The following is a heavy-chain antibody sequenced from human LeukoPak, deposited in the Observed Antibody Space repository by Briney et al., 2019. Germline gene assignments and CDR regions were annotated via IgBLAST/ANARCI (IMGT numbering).Heavy chain of an antibody. V-gene: IGHV4-39*01. CDR2: IYYSKNT. Sequence: PSETLSLTCTVSDGSISSSSACWGWIRQPPGKGLEWIGSIYYSKNTYYNPSLKSRVTISADTSKNQFSLTLGSVSATDTAVYYCVSPRGFSYGYFDYWGQGTLVTVSS. CDR1: DGSISSSSAC. D-gene: IGHD5-18*01. CDR3: VSPRGFSYGYFDY. J-gene: IGHJ4*02.